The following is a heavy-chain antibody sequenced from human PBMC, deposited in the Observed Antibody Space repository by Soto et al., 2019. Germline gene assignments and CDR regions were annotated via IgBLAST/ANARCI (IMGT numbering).Heavy chain of an antibody. J-gene: IGHJ4*02. Sequence: GGSLRLSCAASGFTFSSFGMNWVRQAPGKGLEWVSSLSPNGGSTYYAESVKGRFTISRDNAKNTLFLQMDSLRAEDTAVYFCAKSKDSKIFAVVIYYFDTWWQGALVSVSS. D-gene: IGHD3-3*01. CDR1: GFTFSSFG. V-gene: IGHV3-23*01. CDR3: AKSKDSKIFAVVIYYFDT. CDR2: LSPNGGST.